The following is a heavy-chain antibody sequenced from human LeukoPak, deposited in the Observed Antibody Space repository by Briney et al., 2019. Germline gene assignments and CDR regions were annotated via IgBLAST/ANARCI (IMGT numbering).Heavy chain of an antibody. D-gene: IGHD5-18*01. V-gene: IGHV3-7*03. Sequence: PGGSLRLSCAASGFTFSTYWMTWLRQAPGKGLEWVANIRQDGGEAYYVDSVKGRFTISRDNSKNTLYLQMNSLRAEDTAVYYCAKGGYSNGRYYYYYMDVWGEGTTVTVSS. J-gene: IGHJ6*03. CDR1: GFTFSTYW. CDR3: AKGGYSNGRYYYYYMDV. CDR2: IRQDGGEA.